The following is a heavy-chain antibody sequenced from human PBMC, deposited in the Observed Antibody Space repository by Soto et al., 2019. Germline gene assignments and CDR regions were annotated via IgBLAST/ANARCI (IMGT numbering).Heavy chain of an antibody. Sequence: GGSLRLSCAAYEFTFSNYAMSWVRQAPGKGLEWVSSISDNGGTTYYADSVKGRFTISRDNSKNTLYLKMNSLRAEDTAVYYCAKVPSLFIMVLGVIMGKPFDYWGQGNLVTVSS. CDR2: ISDNGGTT. J-gene: IGHJ4*02. D-gene: IGHD3-10*01. V-gene: IGHV3-23*01. CDR1: EFTFSNYA. CDR3: AKVPSLFIMVLGVIMGKPFDY.